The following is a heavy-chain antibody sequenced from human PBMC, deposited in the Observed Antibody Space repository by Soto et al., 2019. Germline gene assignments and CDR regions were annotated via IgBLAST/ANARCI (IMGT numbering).Heavy chain of an antibody. Sequence: PSVTLSLTCAVSGGSISSSNWWRWVRQPPGKGLEWIREIYHSGSTNDNPSLKSRVTISGDKSKNQFSLKLSSVTAADTAVYYCARSLGGSYNYYYGMDVWGQGTTVTVSS. CDR3: ARSLGGSYNYYYGMDV. D-gene: IGHD1-26*01. V-gene: IGHV4-4*02. CDR1: GGSISSSNW. J-gene: IGHJ6*02. CDR2: IYHSGST.